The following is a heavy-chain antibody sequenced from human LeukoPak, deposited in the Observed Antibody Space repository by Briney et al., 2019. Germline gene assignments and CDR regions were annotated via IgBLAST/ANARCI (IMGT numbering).Heavy chain of an antibody. CDR2: ISGSGGST. CDR1: GFTFSSYA. V-gene: IGHV3-23*01. Sequence: GGSLRLSCAASGFTFSSYAMSWVRQAPGKGLEWVSAISGSGGSTYFADSLKGRFTVSRDNSKNTLYLQLNSLRAEDTAVYYCAKGVRGVAGTSWPNWGQGTLVTVSS. D-gene: IGHD6-19*01. J-gene: IGHJ4*02. CDR3: AKGVRGVAGTSWPN.